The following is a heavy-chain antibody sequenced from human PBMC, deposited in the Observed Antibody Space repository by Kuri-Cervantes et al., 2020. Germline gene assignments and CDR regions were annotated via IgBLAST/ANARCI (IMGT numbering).Heavy chain of an antibody. Sequence: GESLKISCAVSGFTLRSYAMSWVRQAAGKGLEWVSAISGSGGSTYYADSVKGRFTISRDNSKNTLYLQMNSLRAEDTAVYYCAKTATTVTTGGYYYYMDVWGKGTTVTVSS. CDR1: GFTLRSYA. V-gene: IGHV3-23*01. CDR2: ISGSGGST. D-gene: IGHD4-17*01. J-gene: IGHJ6*03. CDR3: AKTATTVTTGGYYYYMDV.